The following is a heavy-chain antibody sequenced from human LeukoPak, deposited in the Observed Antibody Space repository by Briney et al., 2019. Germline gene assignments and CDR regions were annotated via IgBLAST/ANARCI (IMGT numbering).Heavy chain of an antibody. CDR3: ARTGVPAAIPAFDI. CDR2: ISSSGSTI. J-gene: IGHJ3*02. D-gene: IGHD2-2*02. Sequence: PGGSLRLSCAASGFTFSDYYMSWIRQAPGKGLEWVSYISSSGSTIYYADSVKGRFTISRGNAKNSLHLQMNSLRAEDTAVYYCARTGVPAAIPAFDIWGQGTMVTVSS. CDR1: GFTFSDYY. V-gene: IGHV3-11*04.